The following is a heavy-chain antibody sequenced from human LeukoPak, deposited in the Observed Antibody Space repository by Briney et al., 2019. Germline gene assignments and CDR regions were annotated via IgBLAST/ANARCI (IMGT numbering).Heavy chain of an antibody. CDR3: ARDFSAINAFDI. D-gene: IGHD2-2*02. V-gene: IGHV3-74*01. J-gene: IGHJ3*02. CDR1: GFTFSSYA. CDR2: ISADGSET. Sequence: GGSLRLSCAASGFTFSSYAMSWVRQAPGKGLVWVSRISADGSETSYADSVKGRFTISRDNAKNTLFLEMNSLRAEDTAVYYCARDFSAINAFDIWGQGTMVTVSS.